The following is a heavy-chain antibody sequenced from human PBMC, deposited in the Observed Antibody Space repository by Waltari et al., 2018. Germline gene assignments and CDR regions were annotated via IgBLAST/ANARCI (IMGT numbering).Heavy chain of an antibody. D-gene: IGHD6-6*01. V-gene: IGHV3-23*04. CDR1: GFTFSSYA. CDR3: ATSSSSLDAFDI. J-gene: IGHJ3*02. CDR2: ISGSGVST. Sequence: EVQLVESGGGLVQPGGSLRLSCAASGFTFSSYAMSWVRQAPGKGLEWVSAISGSGVSTYYADSVKGRFTISRDNSKNTLYLQMNSLRAEDTAVYYCATSSSSLDAFDIWGQGTMVTVSS.